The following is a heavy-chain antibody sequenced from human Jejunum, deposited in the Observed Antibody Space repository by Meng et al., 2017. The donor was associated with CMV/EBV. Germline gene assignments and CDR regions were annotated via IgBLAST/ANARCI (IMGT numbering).Heavy chain of an antibody. J-gene: IGHJ4*02. Sequence: QGQLQEWGAGLLKPSGTLSLTCTLSGGSFSAYTWSWIRQAPGKGLEWIAEIDHLRRTNFSPSLKSRVSISRDTSRDQFSLRLNSVTAADTAVYYCATADEYGIKYWGQGTLVTVSS. CDR1: GGSFSAYT. CDR3: ATADEYGIKY. V-gene: IGHV4-34*01. CDR2: IDHLRRT. D-gene: IGHD2-2*01.